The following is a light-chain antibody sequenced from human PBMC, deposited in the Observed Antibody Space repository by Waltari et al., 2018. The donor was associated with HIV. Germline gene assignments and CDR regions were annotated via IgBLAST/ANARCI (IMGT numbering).Light chain of an antibody. V-gene: IGLV1-44*01. CDR2: SDN. CDR3: ASWDDSLSALL. Sequence: QSVLTQPPSASGTPGQRVTISCSGSSSNIGSNAVNWFQHLSGTAPRRLILSDNQRPSGVPDRVSGSKSGTSSSLAITGLQSEDEAVYYCASWDDSLSALLFGGGTRLTGL. J-gene: IGLJ2*01. CDR1: SSNIGSNA.